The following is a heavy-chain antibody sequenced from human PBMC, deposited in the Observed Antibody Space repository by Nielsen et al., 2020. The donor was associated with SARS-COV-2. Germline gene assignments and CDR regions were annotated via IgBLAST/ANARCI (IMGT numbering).Heavy chain of an antibody. D-gene: IGHD3-16*01. CDR2: ISSGSTYT. V-gene: IGHV3-11*05. J-gene: IGHJ2*01. Sequence: GESLKISCSASGFSLSNYYMNWIRQAPGKGLEWVSSISSGSTYTDYADSVKGRFTISKDNAETSLYLQLNTLRAEDTAVYYCAREPPLGIGRYFDLWGRGTLVTVSS. CDR3: AREPPLGIGRYFDL. CDR1: GFSLSNYY.